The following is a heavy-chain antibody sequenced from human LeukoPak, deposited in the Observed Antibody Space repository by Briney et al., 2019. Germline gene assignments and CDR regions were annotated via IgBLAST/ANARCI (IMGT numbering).Heavy chain of an antibody. D-gene: IGHD6-13*01. CDR1: GFTFSNYW. CDR3: ARGGGAAD. Sequence: GGSLRLSCAASGFTFSNYWMTWVRQAPGKGLEWVANIKQDGSGKYYVDSVKGRFTISRDNAKNSLYLQMNSLRAEDTAVYYCARGGGAADWGQGTLVTVSS. J-gene: IGHJ4*02. V-gene: IGHV3-7*05. CDR2: IKQDGSGK.